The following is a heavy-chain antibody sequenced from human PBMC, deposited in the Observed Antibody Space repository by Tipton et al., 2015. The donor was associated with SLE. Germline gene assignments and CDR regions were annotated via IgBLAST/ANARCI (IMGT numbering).Heavy chain of an antibody. CDR1: GYTFSRYG. J-gene: IGHJ6*02. CDR2: ISGYNGNT. Sequence: QLVQSGAELKKPGASVKVSCKASGYTFSRYGISWVRQAPGQGLEWMGWISGYNGNTNYAQKFHGRVTMTTDTSTSTAYLELRSLRSDDTDVYYCAILTNHLPNHDMDVWGRGTTVTVSS. V-gene: IGHV1-18*01. CDR3: AILTNHLPNHDMDV. D-gene: IGHD1-14*01.